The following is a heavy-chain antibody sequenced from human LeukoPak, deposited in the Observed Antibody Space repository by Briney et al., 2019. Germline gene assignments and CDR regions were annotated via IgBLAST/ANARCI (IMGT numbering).Heavy chain of an antibody. D-gene: IGHD2-8*01. Sequence: ASVKVSCKASGYTFTSYGISWVRQAPGQGLEWMGWISAYNGNTNYAQKLQGRVTMTTDTSTSTAYMELRSLRSDDTAVYYCARARAAYILYANNWFDPWGQGTLVTVSS. J-gene: IGHJ5*02. CDR2: ISAYNGNT. CDR1: GYTFTSYG. V-gene: IGHV1-18*01. CDR3: ARARAAYILYANNWFDP.